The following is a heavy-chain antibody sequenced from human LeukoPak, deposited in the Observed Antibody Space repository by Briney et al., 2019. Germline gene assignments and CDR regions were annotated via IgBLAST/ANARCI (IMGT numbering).Heavy chain of an antibody. CDR1: GFTFSTYA. V-gene: IGHV3-23*01. J-gene: IGHJ6*02. CDR2: ISDGGDST. Sequence: GGSLRLSCAASGFTFSTYAMSWVRQAPGKGLECVSIISDGGDSTYYADSVKGRFTISRDNSKNTVVLQMNSLRAEDTAVYYCAKGGYGSGSSFNYYNGMDVWGQGTTVTVSS. D-gene: IGHD3-10*01. CDR3: AKGGYGSGSSFNYYNGMDV.